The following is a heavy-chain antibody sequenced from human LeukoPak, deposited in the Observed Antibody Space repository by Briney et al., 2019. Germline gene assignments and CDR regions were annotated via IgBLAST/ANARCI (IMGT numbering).Heavy chain of an antibody. Sequence: PGGSLRLSCAASGFTFSIYWMHWVRQVPGKGLVWVSRISPDGSSTNYADSVKGRFAISRDNSKNTLYLQMNSLRAEDTAVYYCASIPTGTSSGYLFYYYYYGMDVWGQGTTVTVSS. CDR2: ISPDGSST. CDR1: GFTFSIYW. CDR3: ASIPTGTSSGYLFYYYYYGMDV. V-gene: IGHV3-74*01. J-gene: IGHJ6*02. D-gene: IGHD3-22*01.